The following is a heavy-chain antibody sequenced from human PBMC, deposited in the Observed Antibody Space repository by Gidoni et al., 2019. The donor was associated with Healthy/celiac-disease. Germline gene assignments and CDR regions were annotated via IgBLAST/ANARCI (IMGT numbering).Heavy chain of an antibody. CDR1: GVTFSSYA. CDR3: AKDRKYSNWFDP. V-gene: IGHV3-23*04. Sequence: EVPLVESGGGLVQPGGSLRLSCAASGVTFSSYAMSWVRQAPGTGLEWFSAISVSGGSTYYAASVKGRFTISRDNSKNTLYLQMNSLRAEDTAVYYCAKDRKYSNWFDPWGQGTLVTVSS. D-gene: IGHD2-21*01. J-gene: IGHJ5*02. CDR2: ISVSGGST.